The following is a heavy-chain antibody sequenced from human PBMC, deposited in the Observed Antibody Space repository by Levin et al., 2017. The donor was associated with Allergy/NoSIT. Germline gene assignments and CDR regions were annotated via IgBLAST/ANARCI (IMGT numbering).Heavy chain of an antibody. Sequence: SQTLSLTCTVSGGSISSSSYYWGWIRQPPGKGLEWIGSIYYSGSTYYNPSLKSRVTISVDTSKNQFSLKLSSVTAADTAVYYCARLDFWGWFDPWGQGTLVTVSS. J-gene: IGHJ5*02. CDR1: GGSISSSSYY. CDR2: IYYSGST. V-gene: IGHV4-39*01. D-gene: IGHD3/OR15-3a*01. CDR3: ARLDFWGWFDP.